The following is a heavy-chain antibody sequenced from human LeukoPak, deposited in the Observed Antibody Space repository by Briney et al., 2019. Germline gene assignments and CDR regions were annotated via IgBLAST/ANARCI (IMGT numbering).Heavy chain of an antibody. CDR3: TRDLAAVPGPRMDV. CDR2: INPDGSER. J-gene: IGHJ6*02. V-gene: IGHV3-7*03. Sequence: GGSLRLSCAASGFSFSSYYMSWVRQAPGKGLEWVALINPDGSERYYVDSVKGRFTISRDNARNSLYLRMDSLRDDDTAMYFCTRDLAAVPGPRMDVWGQGTTVTVSS. CDR1: GFSFSSYY. D-gene: IGHD6-19*01.